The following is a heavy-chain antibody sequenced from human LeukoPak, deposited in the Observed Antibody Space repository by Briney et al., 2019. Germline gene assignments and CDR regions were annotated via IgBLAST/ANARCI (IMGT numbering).Heavy chain of an antibody. CDR1: GFTVSSNY. Sequence: GGSLRLSCAASGFTVSSNYMSWVRQAPGKGMEWVSVIDSGGSTDYKDSVKDRFIISRDNSKNTLYLQMNSLRAEDTAVYYCAKEMATMNAFDIWGQGTMVTVSS. J-gene: IGHJ3*02. CDR3: AKEMATMNAFDI. CDR2: IDSGGST. D-gene: IGHD5-24*01. V-gene: IGHV3-66*01.